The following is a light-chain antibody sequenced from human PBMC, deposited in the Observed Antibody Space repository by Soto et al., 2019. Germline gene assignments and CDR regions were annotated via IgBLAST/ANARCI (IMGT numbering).Light chain of an antibody. CDR1: QSLLDSDDGNTY. J-gene: IGKJ4*01. V-gene: IGKV2-40*01. CDR2: TVS. Sequence: DIVMNQTPLSLPVTAGEPASISCRSSQSLLDSDDGNTYLEWYLQTQGQSPQLLIYTVSYRDSGVPDRFSGSGSGTDFTLQISRVEAEDVGVYYCMQRIEFPLTFGGGTKVDIK. CDR3: MQRIEFPLT.